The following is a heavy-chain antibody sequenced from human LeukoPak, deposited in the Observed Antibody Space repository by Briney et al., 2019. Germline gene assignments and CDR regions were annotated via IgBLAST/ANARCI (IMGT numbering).Heavy chain of an antibody. Sequence: GGSLRLSCAASGFTFSSYAMSWVRQAPGKGLEWVSAISGSGGSTYYADSVKGRFTISRDNSKNTLYLQMNSLRAEDTAVYYCAKGGLEGTVTTRLYWYFDLWGRGTLVTVSS. CDR1: GFTFSSYA. CDR2: ISGSGGST. CDR3: AKGGLEGTVTTRLYWYFDL. D-gene: IGHD4-17*01. J-gene: IGHJ2*01. V-gene: IGHV3-23*01.